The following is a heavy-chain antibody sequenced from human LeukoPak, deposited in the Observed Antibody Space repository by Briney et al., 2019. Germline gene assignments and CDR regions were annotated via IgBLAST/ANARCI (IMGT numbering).Heavy chain of an antibody. J-gene: IGHJ6*03. CDR1: GYTFTGYY. D-gene: IGHD1-26*01. V-gene: IGHV1-2*06. CDR3: ARAGGGVTFYYYYYMDV. CDR2: INPNSGGT. Sequence: ASVKISCKASGYTFTGYYVHWVRQTPGQGLEWMGRINPNSGGTNYAQKFQGRVTMTRDTSISTAYMELSRLRSDDTAVYYCARAGGGVTFYYYYYMDVWGKGTTVTVSS.